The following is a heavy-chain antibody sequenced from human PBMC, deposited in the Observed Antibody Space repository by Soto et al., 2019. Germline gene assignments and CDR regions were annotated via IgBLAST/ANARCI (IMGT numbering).Heavy chain of an antibody. D-gene: IGHD3-16*01. J-gene: IGHJ5*02. CDR3: AKTKEGGFDP. Sequence: SETLSLTCTVSGDSISSNYWGWIRQPPGKGLEWIGYFHYSANTNYNPSLKSRVIISVDTSKNQFFLKLTSVTATDTAVYYCAKTKEGGFDPWGQG. CDR2: FHYSANT. CDR1: GDSISSNY. V-gene: IGHV4-59*01.